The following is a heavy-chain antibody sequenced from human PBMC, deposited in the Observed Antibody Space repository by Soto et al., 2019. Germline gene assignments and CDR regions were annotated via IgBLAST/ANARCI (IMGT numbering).Heavy chain of an antibody. D-gene: IGHD5-12*01. CDR1: GGSISSYY. CDR3: ARQGYSGYEAFDY. Sequence: TSETLSLTCTVSGGSISSYYWSWIRQPPGKGLEWIGYIYYSGSTNYNPSLKSRVTISVDTSKNQFSLKLSSVTAADTAVYYCARQGYSGYEAFDYWGQGTLVTVS. CDR2: IYYSGST. V-gene: IGHV4-59*08. J-gene: IGHJ4*02.